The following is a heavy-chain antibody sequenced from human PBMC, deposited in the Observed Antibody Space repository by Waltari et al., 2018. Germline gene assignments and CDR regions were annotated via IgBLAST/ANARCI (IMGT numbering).Heavy chain of an antibody. CDR1: GGSISSSSYY. V-gene: IGHV4-39*07. J-gene: IGHJ4*02. CDR3: ARDKNWSPNYYFDY. Sequence: QLQLQESGPGLVKPSETLSLTCTVSGGSISSSSYYWGWIRQPPGKGLEWIGSIYYSGSTYYNPSLKSRVTISVDTSKNQFSLKLSSVTAADTAVYYCARDKNWSPNYYFDYWGQGTLVTVSS. D-gene: IGHD1-1*01. CDR2: IYYSGST.